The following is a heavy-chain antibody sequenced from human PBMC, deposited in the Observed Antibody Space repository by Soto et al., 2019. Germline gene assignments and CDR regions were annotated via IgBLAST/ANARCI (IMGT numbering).Heavy chain of an antibody. CDR3: ARDSNIVGAYYYGMDV. V-gene: IGHV1-18*01. CDR2: SATHNGDT. J-gene: IGHJ6*02. D-gene: IGHD1-26*01. Sequence: ASVKVSCKASGYTFISYGITWVRQAPGQGLEWMGWSATHNGDTNYARQFQGRVTMTKDTSTTTAYLELRSLRSDDTAVYYCARDSNIVGAYYYGMDVWGQGTTVTVSS. CDR1: GYTFISYG.